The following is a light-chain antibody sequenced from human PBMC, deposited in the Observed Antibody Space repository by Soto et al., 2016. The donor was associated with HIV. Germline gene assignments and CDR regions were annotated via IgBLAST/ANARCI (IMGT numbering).Light chain of an antibody. CDR3: SSRDNTGYHVL. V-gene: IGLV3-19*01. Sequence: SSELTQDPAVSVTLGQTVRITCQGDSLRVHYAIWYQQKPGQAPILILYGDNNRPSGILGRFSASYSGNTALLTITGAQAEDEADYFCSSRDNTGYHVLFGGGTNLTVL. CDR1: SLRVHY. J-gene: IGLJ2*01. CDR2: GDN.